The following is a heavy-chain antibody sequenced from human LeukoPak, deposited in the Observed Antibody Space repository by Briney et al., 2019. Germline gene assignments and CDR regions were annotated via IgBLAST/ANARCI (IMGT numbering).Heavy chain of an antibody. J-gene: IGHJ4*02. CDR2: ISGSGGST. D-gene: IGHD2-15*01. Sequence: GGSLRLSCAASGFTFSSYAMSWVRQAPGKGLEWVSAISGSGGSTYYADSVKGRFTISRDNSKNTLYLQMNSLRAEDTAVYYCAKGSGWYCSGGSCQPFDYFDYWGQGTLVTVSS. CDR3: AKGSGWYCSGGSCQPFDYFDY. V-gene: IGHV3-23*01. CDR1: GFTFSSYA.